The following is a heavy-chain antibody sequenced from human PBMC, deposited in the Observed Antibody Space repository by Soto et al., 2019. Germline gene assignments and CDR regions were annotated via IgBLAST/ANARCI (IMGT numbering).Heavy chain of an antibody. Sequence: PGDSLKISCMDYGYKVSTWHNFTSYWIAWVRQMPGEGLEWMGIIYPGDSDTSYSPSFQGQATISADKSINTAYLHWSSLKAPDTAMYYCARLYGELYYLDNWSRGNLFTVSS. J-gene: IGHJ4*02. CDR2: IYPGDSDT. CDR3: ARLYGELYYLDN. D-gene: IGHD4-17*01. CDR1: GYKVSTWHNFTSYW. V-gene: IGHV5-51*01.